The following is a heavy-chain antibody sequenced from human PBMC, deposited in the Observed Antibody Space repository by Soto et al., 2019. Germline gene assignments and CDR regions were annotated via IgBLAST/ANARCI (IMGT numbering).Heavy chain of an antibody. Sequence: PSETLSLTCTVSGGSISSGGYYWSWIRQHPGKGLEWIGYIYYSGSTYHNPSLKSRVTISVDTSKNQFSLKLSSVTAADTAVYYCARDTIVVVPAAMPHTNYGMDVWGQGTTVTVS. CDR1: GGSISSGGYY. D-gene: IGHD2-2*01. CDR2: IYYSGST. V-gene: IGHV4-31*03. J-gene: IGHJ6*02. CDR3: ARDTIVVVPAAMPHTNYGMDV.